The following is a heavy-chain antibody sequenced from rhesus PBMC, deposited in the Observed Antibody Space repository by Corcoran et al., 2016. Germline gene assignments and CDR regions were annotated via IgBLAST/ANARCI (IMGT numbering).Heavy chain of an antibody. CDR3: ASGSSYVHDWYFDL. CDR1: GYTFTDYY. V-gene: IGHV1S2*01. CDR2: INPYNGNT. Sequence: QVQLVQSGAEVKKPGSSVKVSCKASGYTFTDYYMHWVRQAPRQGLEWMGWINPYNGNTKYAQKFQGRVTMTRDTSTSTAYMELSSLGSEDTAVYYCASGSSYVHDWYFDLWGPGTPITISS. D-gene: IGHD4-29*01. J-gene: IGHJ2*01.